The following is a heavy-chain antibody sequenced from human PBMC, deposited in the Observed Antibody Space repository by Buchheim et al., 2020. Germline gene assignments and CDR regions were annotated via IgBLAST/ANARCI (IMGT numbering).Heavy chain of an antibody. D-gene: IGHD6-6*01. CDR1: GGSISSSSYY. J-gene: IGHJ4*02. CDR3: ARADYFSSSSFDY. V-gene: IGHV4-39*07. Sequence: QLQLQESGPGLVKPSETLSLTCTVSGGSISSSSYYWGWIRQPPGKGLEWIGSIYYSGSTYYNPSLKTRTTISVDTSTNQFSPTLNSVTAADTAVYYCARADYFSSSSFDYWGQGTL. CDR2: IYYSGST.